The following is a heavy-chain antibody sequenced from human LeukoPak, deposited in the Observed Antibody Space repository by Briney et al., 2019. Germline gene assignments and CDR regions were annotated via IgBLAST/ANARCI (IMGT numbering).Heavy chain of an antibody. V-gene: IGHV3-30*04. Sequence: GGSLRLSCAASGFTFSSYAMHWVRQAPGKGLEWVAVISYDGSNKYYADSVKGRFTISRDNSKNTLYLQMNSLRAEDTAVYYCAMPPYSSRWYGYYFDYWGQGTLVTVSS. D-gene: IGHD6-13*01. CDR2: ISYDGSNK. J-gene: IGHJ4*02. CDR3: AMPPYSSRWYGYYFDY. CDR1: GFTFSSYA.